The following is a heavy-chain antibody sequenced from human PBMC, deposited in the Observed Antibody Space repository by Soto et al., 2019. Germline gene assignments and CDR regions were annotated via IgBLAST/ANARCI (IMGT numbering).Heavy chain of an antibody. V-gene: IGHV3-23*01. CDR1: GFICSSYD. D-gene: IGHD2-8*02. CDR3: AKATATGGGAFDI. J-gene: IGHJ3*02. Sequence: GGSLRLSCAASGFICSSYDMSWVRQAPGKGLEWVSTILVDGRTFYVDSVKGWFTISRDSSKNTVYLQMNSLTAGDTALYYCAKATATGGGAFDICGQGTMVTVSS. CDR2: ILVDGRT.